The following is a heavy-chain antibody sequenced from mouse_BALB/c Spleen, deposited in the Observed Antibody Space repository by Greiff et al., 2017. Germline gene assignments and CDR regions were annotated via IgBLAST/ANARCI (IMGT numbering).Heavy chain of an antibody. CDR3: AREGAYYRAWFAY. D-gene: IGHD2-14*01. J-gene: IGHJ3*01. V-gene: IGHV5-4*02. CDR1: GFTFSDYY. CDR2: ISDGGSYT. Sequence: EVKLVESGGGLVKPGGSLKLSCAASGFTFSDYYMYWVRQTPEKRLEWVATISDGGSYTYYPDSVKGRFTISRDNAKNNLYLQMSSLKSEDTAMYYCAREGAYYRAWFAYWGQGTLVTVSA.